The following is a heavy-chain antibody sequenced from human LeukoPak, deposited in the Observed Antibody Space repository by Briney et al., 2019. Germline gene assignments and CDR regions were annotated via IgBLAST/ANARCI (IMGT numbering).Heavy chain of an antibody. Sequence: ASVKVSCKASGYTFTSYYMHWVRQAPGQGLEWMGWINPNSGGTNYAQKFQGRVTMTRDTSISTAYMELSRLRSDDTAVYYCATGLQDLPRVDYWGQGTLVTVSS. CDR1: GYTFTSYY. J-gene: IGHJ4*02. D-gene: IGHD5-24*01. CDR2: INPNSGGT. CDR3: ATGLQDLPRVDY. V-gene: IGHV1-2*02.